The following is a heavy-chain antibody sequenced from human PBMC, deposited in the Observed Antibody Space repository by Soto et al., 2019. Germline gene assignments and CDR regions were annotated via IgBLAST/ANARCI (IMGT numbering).Heavy chain of an antibody. V-gene: IGHV3-23*01. J-gene: IGHJ4*02. CDR1: GFTFSSYA. CDR2: ISGSGGST. Sequence: PGGSLRLSCAASGFTFSSYAMSWVRQAPGKGLEWVSAISGSGGSTYYADSVKGRFTISRDNSQNFLFLQMNSLRVEDTDVYYCAKDRHPDGIWTFDYWGQGAPVTVSS. D-gene: IGHD3-9*01. CDR3: AKDRHPDGIWTFDY.